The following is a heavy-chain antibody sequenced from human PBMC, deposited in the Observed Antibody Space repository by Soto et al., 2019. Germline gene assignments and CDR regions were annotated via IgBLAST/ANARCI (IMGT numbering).Heavy chain of an antibody. V-gene: IGHV1-8*01. J-gene: IGHJ4*02. D-gene: IGHD6-6*01. CDR2: MNPNSGNT. Sequence: GASVKVSCKASGYTFTSYDINWMRQATGQGLEWMGWMNPNSGNTGYAQKFQGRVTMTRNTSISTAYMELSSLRSEDTAVYYCARSPGEYSSSPFDYWGQGTLVTVSS. CDR3: ARSPGEYSSSPFDY. CDR1: GYTFTSYD.